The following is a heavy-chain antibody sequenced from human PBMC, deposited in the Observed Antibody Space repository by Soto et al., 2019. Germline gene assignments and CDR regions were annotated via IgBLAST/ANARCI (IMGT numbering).Heavy chain of an antibody. Sequence: GGSLRLSCAASGFTFSSYAMHWVRQAPGKGLEWVAVISYDGSNKYYADSVKSRFTISRDNSKNTLYLQMNSLRAEDTAVYYCARDPLWGTAMVLWYFDLWGRGTLVTVSS. J-gene: IGHJ2*01. CDR3: ARDPLWGTAMVLWYFDL. D-gene: IGHD5-18*01. V-gene: IGHV3-30-3*01. CDR1: GFTFSSYA. CDR2: ISYDGSNK.